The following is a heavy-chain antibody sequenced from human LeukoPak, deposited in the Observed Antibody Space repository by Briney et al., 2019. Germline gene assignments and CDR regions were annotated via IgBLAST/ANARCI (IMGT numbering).Heavy chain of an antibody. V-gene: IGHV1-18*01. Sequence: ASVKVSCKASGYTFTSYGISWVRQAPGQGLEWMGWISAYNGNTNYAQKLQGRVTMTRDTSTSTVYMELSSLRSEDTAVYYCARGTAAITNFDYWGQGTLVTVSS. CDR1: GYTFTSYG. J-gene: IGHJ4*02. D-gene: IGHD2-2*01. CDR2: ISAYNGNT. CDR3: ARGTAAITNFDY.